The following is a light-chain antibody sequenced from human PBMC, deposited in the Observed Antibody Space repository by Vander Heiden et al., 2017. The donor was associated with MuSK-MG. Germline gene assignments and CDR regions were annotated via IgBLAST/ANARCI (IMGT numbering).Light chain of an antibody. Sequence: SSELTQDPAVSVALGPTVRITCHGDSLRSNYASWYQQKPGQAPVLVIYSKNNRPSGIPDRFSGSSSGNTASLTITGAQAEDEADYYCNSRDSSGNHVVFGGGTKLTVL. CDR1: SLRSNY. J-gene: IGLJ2*01. CDR3: NSRDSSGNHVV. CDR2: SKN. V-gene: IGLV3-19*01.